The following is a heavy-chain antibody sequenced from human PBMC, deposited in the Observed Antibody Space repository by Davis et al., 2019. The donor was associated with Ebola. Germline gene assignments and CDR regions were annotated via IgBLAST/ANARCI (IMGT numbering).Heavy chain of an antibody. CDR2: IKQDGSEK. J-gene: IGHJ6*02. D-gene: IGHD2-15*01. CDR3: ARDPLYCSGGSCYRRHYYYGMDV. Sequence: GESLKISCAASGFTFSSYWMSWVRQAPGKVLEWVANIKQDGSEKYYVDSVKGRFTISRDNAKNSLYLQMNSLRDEDTAVYYCARDPLYCSGGSCYRRHYYYGMDVWGQGTTVTVSS. V-gene: IGHV3-7*01. CDR1: GFTFSSYW.